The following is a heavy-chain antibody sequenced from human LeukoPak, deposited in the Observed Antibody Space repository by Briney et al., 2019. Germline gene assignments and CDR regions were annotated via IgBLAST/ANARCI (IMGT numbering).Heavy chain of an antibody. D-gene: IGHD3-22*01. V-gene: IGHV1-3*01. J-gene: IGHJ4*02. CDR3: ARDYDSYYDSSGYYHGY. CDR2: INAGNGNT. Sequence: ASVKVSCKASGYTFTSYAMHWVRQAPGQRLEWMGWINAGNGNTKYSQKFQGRVTITRDTSASTAYMELSSLRSEDTAVYYCARDYDSYYDSSGYYHGYWGQGTLVTVSS. CDR1: GYTFTSYA.